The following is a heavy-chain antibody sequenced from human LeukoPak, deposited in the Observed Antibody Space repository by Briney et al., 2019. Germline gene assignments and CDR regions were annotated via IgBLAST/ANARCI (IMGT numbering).Heavy chain of an antibody. J-gene: IGHJ6*02. Sequence: SDTLSLTCAVSGYSISSDNWWGWIRQPPGKGLEWIGYIYYSGSTYYNPSLKSRVTMSVDTSKNQFSLKLKSVTAVGTAVYYCARIGDSSGMDGWGQGTTVTVSS. V-gene: IGHV4-28*01. D-gene: IGHD3-3*01. CDR2: IYYSGST. CDR1: GYSISSDNW. CDR3: ARIGDSSGMDG.